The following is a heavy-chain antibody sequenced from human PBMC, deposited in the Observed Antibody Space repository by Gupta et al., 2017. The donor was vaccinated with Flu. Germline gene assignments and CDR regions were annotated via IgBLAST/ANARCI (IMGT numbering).Heavy chain of an antibody. CDR1: GYDFTDYA. D-gene: IGHD4-17*01. CDR3: ARVLKSTVTSYGMDV. Sequence: EVQLLQSGAEVKKPGATVKISCKISGYDFTDYAMHWVREAPGKGLGWVGLVDPDDGESILAAQFQGRVTITADTSTDTTYMELTSLTSGDTAIYFCARVLKSTVTSYGMDVWGQGTTVTVSS. CDR2: VDPDDGES. J-gene: IGHJ6*02. V-gene: IGHV1-69-2*01.